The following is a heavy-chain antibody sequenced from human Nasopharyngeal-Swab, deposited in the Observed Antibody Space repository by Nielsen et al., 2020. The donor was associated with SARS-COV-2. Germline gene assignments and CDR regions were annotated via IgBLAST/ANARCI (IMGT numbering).Heavy chain of an antibody. V-gene: IGHV4-34*01. J-gene: IGHJ4*02. Sequence: SETLSLTCAVYGGPFSGYYWSWIRQPPGKGLEWIGEINHSGSTNYNPSLKSRVTISVDTSKNQFSLKLSSVTAADTAVYYCARGSQWLRYFDYWGQGTLVTVSS. CDR1: GGPFSGYY. CDR3: ARGSQWLRYFDY. D-gene: IGHD5-12*01. CDR2: INHSGST.